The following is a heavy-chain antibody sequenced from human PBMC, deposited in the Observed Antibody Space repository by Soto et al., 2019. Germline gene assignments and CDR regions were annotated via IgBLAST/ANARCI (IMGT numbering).Heavy chain of an antibody. CDR1: GGSIRNYY. V-gene: IGHV4-59*08. CDR3: ASTLRFLEWLSWFDP. D-gene: IGHD3-3*01. J-gene: IGHJ5*02. Sequence: SETLSLTCTVSGGSIRNYYWRWIRQPPGKGLEWIGHIYYSGSTNYNPSLERRVTIAVDTSKNQFSLKLSSVTAADTAVYYCASTLRFLEWLSWFDPWGQGTLVTVSS. CDR2: IYYSGST.